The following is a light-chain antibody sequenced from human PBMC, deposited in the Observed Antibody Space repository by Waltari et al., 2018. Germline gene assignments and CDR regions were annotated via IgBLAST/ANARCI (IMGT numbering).Light chain of an antibody. CDR1: QSISSY. CDR2: AAS. Sequence: IQMTQSPSSLSASVGDRVTITCRASQSISSYFNWYKQKPGKAPKLLIYAASSLQSGVPSRVSGSGSGTDFTLTISSLQPEDFATYYCQQSYSTPYTVGQGTKLEIK. J-gene: IGKJ2*01. V-gene: IGKV1-39*01. CDR3: QQSYSTPYT.